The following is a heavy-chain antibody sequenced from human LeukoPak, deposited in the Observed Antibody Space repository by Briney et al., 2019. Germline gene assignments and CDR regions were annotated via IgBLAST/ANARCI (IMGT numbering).Heavy chain of an antibody. CDR3: ARNYGDYDSTDY. Sequence: SETLSLTCVVYGGSFSTFNWSWIRQPPGKGLEWIGEINHSGRTNYNPSLKSRVIISVDTSKNQFSLKLSSVTAADTAVYYCARNYGDYDSTDYWGQGTLVTVSS. CDR1: GGSFSTFN. J-gene: IGHJ4*02. D-gene: IGHD4-17*01. V-gene: IGHV4-34*01. CDR2: INHSGRT.